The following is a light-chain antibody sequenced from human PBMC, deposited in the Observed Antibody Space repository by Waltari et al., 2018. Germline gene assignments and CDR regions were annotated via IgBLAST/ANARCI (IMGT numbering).Light chain of an antibody. CDR3: GSYTSSGTLL. CDR2: DVT. V-gene: IGLV2-14*01. J-gene: IGLJ3*02. Sequence: QSALTQPASVSGSPGQSITISCTGTSSDIGGSDYVAWYQQHPRKVPKLMIYDVTKRPSGVSDRFSGSKSGNTASLTISGLQADDEADYYCGSYTSSGTLLFGGGTTLTVL. CDR1: SSDIGGSDY.